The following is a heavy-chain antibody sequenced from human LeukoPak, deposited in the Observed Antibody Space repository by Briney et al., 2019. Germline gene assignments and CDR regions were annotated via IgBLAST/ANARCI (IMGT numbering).Heavy chain of an antibody. V-gene: IGHV3-23*01. CDR1: GFTFSSHG. Sequence: PGGSLRLSCAASGFTFSSHGMSWVRQAPGKGLEWVSSISGGGVSTYYADSVKGRFTISRDNSKNTLYLQMNSLRAEDTAVYYCASRVGWLGPPPDNRGQGTLVTVSS. J-gene: IGHJ4*02. D-gene: IGHD6-19*01. CDR2: ISGGGVST. CDR3: ASRVGWLGPPPDN.